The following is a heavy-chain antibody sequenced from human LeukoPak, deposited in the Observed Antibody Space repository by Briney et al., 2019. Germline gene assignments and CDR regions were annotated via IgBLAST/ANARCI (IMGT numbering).Heavy chain of an antibody. CDR2: IYYSGST. J-gene: IGHJ6*02. CDR3: ARAQKYGMDV. Sequence: SETLSLTCTVSGGSISSYYSSWIRQPPGKGLEWIGYIYYSGSTNYNPSLKSRVTISVDTSKNQFSLKLSSVTAADTAVYYCARAQKYGMDVWGQGTTVTVSS. CDR1: GGSISSYY. V-gene: IGHV4-59*08.